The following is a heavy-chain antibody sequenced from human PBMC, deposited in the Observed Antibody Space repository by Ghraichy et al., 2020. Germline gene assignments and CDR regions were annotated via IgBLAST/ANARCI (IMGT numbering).Heavy chain of an antibody. V-gene: IGHV4-59*01. Sequence: SETLSLTCTVSGGSIRSYYWSWIQQPPGKGLEWIGYIYYSGSTNYNPSLKSRVTISVDTSKNQFSLKLTSVTAADTAVYYCARGSGFSGYWGQGTLVTVSS. CDR1: GGSIRSYY. CDR2: IYYSGST. J-gene: IGHJ4*02. CDR3: ARGSGFSGY. D-gene: IGHD5-12*01.